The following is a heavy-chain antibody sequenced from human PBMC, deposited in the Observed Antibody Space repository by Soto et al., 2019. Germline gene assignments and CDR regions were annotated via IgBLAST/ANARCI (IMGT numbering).Heavy chain of an antibody. D-gene: IGHD2-21*01. CDR3: ARGGISHWAYFYYMDV. Sequence: SETLSLTCVVSGGSLSDYFWSWIRQPPGMALEWIGEINHLGSINYNPALKSRVTMSVDTSKNQFSLTLNSVTAADTATYYCARGGISHWAYFYYMDVWDRGTTVTVSS. CDR2: INHLGSI. V-gene: IGHV4-34*01. J-gene: IGHJ6*03. CDR1: GGSLSDYF.